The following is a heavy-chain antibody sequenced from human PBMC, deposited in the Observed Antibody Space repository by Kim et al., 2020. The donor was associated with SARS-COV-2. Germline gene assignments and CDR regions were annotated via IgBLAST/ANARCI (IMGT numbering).Heavy chain of an antibody. CDR3: ARDRSYGDYVPLYYYYGMDV. D-gene: IGHD4-17*01. CDR2: IYYSGST. J-gene: IGHJ6*02. V-gene: IGHV4-59*13. CDR1: GGSISSYY. Sequence: SETLSLTCTVSGGSISSYYWSWIRQPPGKGLEWIGYIYYSGSTNYNPSLKSRVTISVDTSKNQFSLKLSSVTAADTAVYYCARDRSYGDYVPLYYYYGMDVWGQGTTVTVSS.